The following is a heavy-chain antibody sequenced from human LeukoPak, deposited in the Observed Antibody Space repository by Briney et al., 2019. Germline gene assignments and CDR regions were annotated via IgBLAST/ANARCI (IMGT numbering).Heavy chain of an antibody. J-gene: IGHJ4*02. V-gene: IGHV3-74*01. CDR1: GFTFDDYA. CDR3: ARADSSGLKYYFDY. Sequence: GGSLRLSCAASGFTFDDYAMHWVRQAPGKGLVWVSRINSDGSSTSYADSVKGRFTISRDNAKNTLYLQMNSPRAEDTAVYYCARADSSGLKYYFDYWGQGTLVTVSS. CDR2: INSDGSST. D-gene: IGHD3-22*01.